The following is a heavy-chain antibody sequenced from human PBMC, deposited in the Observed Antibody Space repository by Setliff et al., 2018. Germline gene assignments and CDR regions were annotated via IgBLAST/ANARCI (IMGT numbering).Heavy chain of an antibody. CDR3: ARDPVDGHGHFDY. J-gene: IGHJ4*02. Sequence: PSETLSLTCTVSGGSISPYFWSWIRQPPGKGLDWIGRLRIGFSNIYNPSLASRVTISVDTSKNQFSLKLDSVTAADTAVYYCARDPVDGHGHFDYWGQGTLVTVSS. CDR2: LRIGFSN. D-gene: IGHD2-8*01. CDR1: GGSISPYF. V-gene: IGHV4-4*08.